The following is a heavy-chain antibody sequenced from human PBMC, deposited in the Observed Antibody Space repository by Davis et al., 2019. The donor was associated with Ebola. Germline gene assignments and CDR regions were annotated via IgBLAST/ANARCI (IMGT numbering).Heavy chain of an antibody. Sequence: PGGSLRLSCAASGFTFSSYAMSWVRQAPGKGLEWVSAISGSGGSTYYADSVKGRFTISRDNSKNTLYLQMNSLRAEDTAVYYCARDGDGYNSYFPWGQGTLVTVSS. CDR2: ISGSGGST. CDR1: GFTFSSYA. J-gene: IGHJ5*02. CDR3: ARDGDGYNSYFP. V-gene: IGHV3-23*01. D-gene: IGHD5-24*01.